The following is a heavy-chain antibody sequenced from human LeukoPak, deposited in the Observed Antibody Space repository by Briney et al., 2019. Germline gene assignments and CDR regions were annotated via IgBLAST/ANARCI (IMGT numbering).Heavy chain of an antibody. CDR1: GGSISSGGYY. D-gene: IGHD3-22*01. V-gene: IGHV4-31*03. J-gene: IGHJ4*02. CDR3: ARHADPYYYDSSGYNLDY. Sequence: LRLSCTVSGGSISSGGYYWSWIRQHPGKGLEWIGYIYYSGSTYYNPSLKSRVTISVDTSKNQFSLKLSSVTAADTAVYYCARHADPYYYDSSGYNLDYWGQGTLVTVSS. CDR2: IYYSGST.